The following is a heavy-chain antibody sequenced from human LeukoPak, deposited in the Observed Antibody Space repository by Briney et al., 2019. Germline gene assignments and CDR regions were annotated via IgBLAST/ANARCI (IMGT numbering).Heavy chain of an antibody. CDR3: VRESDHSSMYY. J-gene: IGHJ4*02. CDR2: ISSSSSNI. Sequence: GGSLRLSCAVSGFTFSRYSMNWGRQAPGKGLEWLSYISSSSSNIYYADSVKGRFTISRGNSKNSLYLQMNSLRDEDTAMHYCVRESDHSSMYYWGQGTQVTVSS. V-gene: IGHV3-48*02. D-gene: IGHD6-19*01. CDR1: GFTFSRYS.